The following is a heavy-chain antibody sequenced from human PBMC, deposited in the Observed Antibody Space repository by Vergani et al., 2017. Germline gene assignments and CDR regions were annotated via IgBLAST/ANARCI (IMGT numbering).Heavy chain of an antibody. CDR1: GFTFSSYA. CDR3: ANGANTIQWSGVY. V-gene: IGHV3-23*01. J-gene: IGHJ4*02. CDR2: ISGSGGST. D-gene: IGHD3-10*01. Sequence: EVQLLESGGGLVQPGGSLRLSCAASGFTFSSYAMSWVRQAPGKGLEWVSAISGSGGSTYYADAAKGRFTISRDNSKNTLYLQMNSLRAEDTAVYYCANGANTIQWSGVYWGQGTLVTVSS.